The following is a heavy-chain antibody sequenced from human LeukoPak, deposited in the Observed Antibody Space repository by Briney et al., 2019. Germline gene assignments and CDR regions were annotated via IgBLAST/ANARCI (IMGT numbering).Heavy chain of an antibody. J-gene: IGHJ4*02. Sequence: PGRSLRLSCAASGFTFRNYGMHWVRQAPGKGLEWVAIIWYDRSNKYYADSVKGRFTISRDNPKNTLYLQMNSLRAEDTAVYFCASGRAAVGTGYYFDYWGQGTLVTVSS. CDR2: IWYDRSNK. V-gene: IGHV3-33*01. D-gene: IGHD6-13*01. CDR1: GFTFRNYG. CDR3: ASGRAAVGTGYYFDY.